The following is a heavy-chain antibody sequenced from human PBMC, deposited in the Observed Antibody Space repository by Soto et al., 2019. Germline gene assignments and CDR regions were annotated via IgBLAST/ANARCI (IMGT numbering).Heavy chain of an antibody. CDR2: ITENGANT. V-gene: IGHV3-23*01. J-gene: IGHJ4*02. CDR1: GFTFRNYA. CDR3: AKGVLDRGVDS. Sequence: EVQVLESGGGLVQSGGSLRLSCAASGFTFRNYAMTWVRQATGQGLEYVSSITENGANTYYASSVKGRFTISRDNSNNTLYLQMNSLRAEDTAIYYCAKGVLDRGVDSWGQGTLVTVSS. D-gene: IGHD6-6*01.